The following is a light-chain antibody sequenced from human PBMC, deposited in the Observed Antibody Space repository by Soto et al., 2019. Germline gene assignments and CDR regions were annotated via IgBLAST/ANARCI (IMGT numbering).Light chain of an antibody. CDR2: GND. J-gene: IGLJ1*01. CDR3: SSYTSSSTRYV. CDR1: SSNLGARYD. V-gene: IGLV1-40*01. Sequence: QSVLTQPPSVSGAPGQRVTISCTGTSSNLGARYDVHWYQQVPGAAPRLLIYGNDNRPSGVPDRFSGSKSGTSASLAIIGLQAEDEADYYCSSYTSSSTRYVFGTGTKLTVL.